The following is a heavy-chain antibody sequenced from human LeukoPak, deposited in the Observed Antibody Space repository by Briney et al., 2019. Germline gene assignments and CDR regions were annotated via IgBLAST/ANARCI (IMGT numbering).Heavy chain of an antibody. V-gene: IGHV1-18*01. Sequence: ASVKVSCKASGYTFTSYGISWVRQAPGQGLEWMGWISAYNGNTNYAQKLQGRVTMTTDTSTSTAYMELRSLRSDDTAMYYCARALEDLDAFDIWGQGTMVTVSS. CDR2: ISAYNGNT. J-gene: IGHJ3*02. CDR3: ARALEDLDAFDI. CDR1: GYTFTSYG.